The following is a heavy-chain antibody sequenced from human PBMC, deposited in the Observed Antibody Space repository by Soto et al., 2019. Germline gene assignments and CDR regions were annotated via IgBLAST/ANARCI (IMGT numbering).Heavy chain of an antibody. CDR2: IIPIFGTA. CDR3: ARDLDRYYYDSSGYLNWFDP. D-gene: IGHD3-22*01. V-gene: IGHV1-69*13. CDR1: GGTFSSYA. J-gene: IGHJ5*02. Sequence: SLKVSCKASGGTFSSYAISWVPQAPGQGLEWMGGIIPIFGTANYAQKFQGRVTITADESTSTAYMELSSLRSEDTAVYYCARDLDRYYYDSSGYLNWFDPWGQGXLVTVYS.